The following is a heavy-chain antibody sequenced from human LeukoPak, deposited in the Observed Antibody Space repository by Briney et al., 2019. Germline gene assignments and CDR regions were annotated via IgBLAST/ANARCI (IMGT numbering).Heavy chain of an antibody. V-gene: IGHV4-30-2*01. Sequence: SETLSLTCAVSGGSISSDDYFWSWIRQPPGKGLEGIGYIYHRGRTYYNPSLKSRVTISLDKSRNQFSLNLSSVTAADTAVYYCARAPYDILTGYFLFDSWGQGTLVTVSS. D-gene: IGHD3-9*01. CDR3: ARAPYDILTGYFLFDS. CDR2: IYHRGRT. J-gene: IGHJ4*02. CDR1: GGSISSDDYF.